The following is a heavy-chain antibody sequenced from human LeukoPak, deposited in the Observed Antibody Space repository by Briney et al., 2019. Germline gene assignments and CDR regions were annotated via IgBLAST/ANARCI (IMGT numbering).Heavy chain of an antibody. D-gene: IGHD4-17*01. Sequence: SETLSLTCTVSGYSISSGYYWGWIRQPPGKGLEWIGSIYHSGSTYYNPSLKSRVTISVDTSKNQFSLKLSSVTAADTAVYYCAREPLYGDYDPVGWFDPWGQGTLVTVSS. CDR2: IYHSGST. CDR3: AREPLYGDYDPVGWFDP. CDR1: GYSISSGYY. V-gene: IGHV4-38-2*02. J-gene: IGHJ5*02.